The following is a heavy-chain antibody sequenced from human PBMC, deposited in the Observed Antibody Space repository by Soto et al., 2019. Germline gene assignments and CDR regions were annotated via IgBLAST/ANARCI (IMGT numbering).Heavy chain of an antibody. V-gene: IGHV1-2*04. CDR2: INPNSGGT. Sequence: ASVKVSCKASGYTFTGYYMHWVRQAPGQGLEWMGWINPNSGGTNYAQKFQGWVTMTRDTSISTAYMELSRLRSDDTAVYYCAREKWLVRRNDAFDIWGQGTMVTVSS. D-gene: IGHD6-19*01. J-gene: IGHJ3*02. CDR1: GYTFTGYY. CDR3: AREKWLVRRNDAFDI.